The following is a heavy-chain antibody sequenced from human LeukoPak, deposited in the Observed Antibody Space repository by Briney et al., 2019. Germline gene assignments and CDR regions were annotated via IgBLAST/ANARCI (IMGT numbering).Heavy chain of an antibody. Sequence: PGGSLRLSCAASGFTFSSYAMSWVRQAPGKGLEWVSAISGSGGSTYYADSVKGRFTISRDNSKNTLYLQMNSLRAEDTAVYYCAKVAYYYALGSYYPDDYWGQGTLVTVSS. D-gene: IGHD3-10*01. CDR3: AKVAYYYALGSYYPDDY. CDR2: ISGSGGST. J-gene: IGHJ4*02. CDR1: GFTFSSYA. V-gene: IGHV3-23*01.